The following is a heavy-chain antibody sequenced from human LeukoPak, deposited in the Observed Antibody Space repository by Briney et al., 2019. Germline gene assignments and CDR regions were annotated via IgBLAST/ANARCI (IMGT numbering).Heavy chain of an antibody. Sequence: GASVKVSCKASGYTFTSYGISWVRQAPGQGLEWMGGIIPTFGTANYAQKFQGRVTITADESTSTAYMELSSLRSEDTAVYYCARGYYYGSGSYQYYMDVWGKGTTVTISS. D-gene: IGHD3-10*01. CDR2: IIPTFGTA. V-gene: IGHV1-69*13. CDR1: GYTFTSYG. CDR3: ARGYYYGSGSYQYYMDV. J-gene: IGHJ6*03.